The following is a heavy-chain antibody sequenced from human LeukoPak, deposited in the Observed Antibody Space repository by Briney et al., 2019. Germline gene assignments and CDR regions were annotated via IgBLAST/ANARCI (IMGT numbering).Heavy chain of an antibody. CDR3: ASGREPLLYTYYFDY. CDR1: GYSISSGYY. V-gene: IGHV4-38-2*02. D-gene: IGHD3-10*01. Sequence: PAETLSLTCTVSGYSISSGYYWGWTRPPPGKGVEWIGIIYHSGSTYYNPSLKSRVTLSVDTYKNQFSLKLSSETAADTAVYYCASGREPLLYTYYFDYWGQGTLVTVSS. CDR2: IYHSGST. J-gene: IGHJ4*02.